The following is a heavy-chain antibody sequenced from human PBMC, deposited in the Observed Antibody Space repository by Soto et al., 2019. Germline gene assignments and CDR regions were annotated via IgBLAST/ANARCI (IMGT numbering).Heavy chain of an antibody. V-gene: IGHV1-18*01. CDR3: AREWTYTNTENSDY. J-gene: IGHJ4*02. CDR1: GFTFSNYG. Sequence: ASVKVSCKTSGFTFSNYGFSWVRQAPGQGLEWMAWISAYNGNTKYAQKFQGRVTVTTDPSTSTAYMEVKKLRFDDTAVYYCAREWTYTNTENSDYWGQGTRVTVSS. D-gene: IGHD5-18*01. CDR2: ISAYNGNT.